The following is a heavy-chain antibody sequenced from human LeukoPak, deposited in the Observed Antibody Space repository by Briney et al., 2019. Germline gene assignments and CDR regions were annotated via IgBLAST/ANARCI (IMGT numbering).Heavy chain of an antibody. J-gene: IGHJ6*03. D-gene: IGHD3-10*01. CDR1: GGSISSSRYY. CDR3: ARVGEGDYGSGSYYYYMDV. V-gene: IGHV4-39*07. Sequence: PSETLSLTCTVSGGSISSSRYYWGWIRQPPGKGLEWIGSIYYSGSTNYNPSLKSRVTISVDTSKSQFSLKLSSVTAADTAVYYCARVGEGDYGSGSYYYYMDVWGKGTTVTVSS. CDR2: IYYSGST.